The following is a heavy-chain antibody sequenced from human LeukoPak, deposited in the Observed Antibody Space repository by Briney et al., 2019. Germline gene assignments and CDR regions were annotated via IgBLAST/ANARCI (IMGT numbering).Heavy chain of an antibody. CDR2: INPNSGGT. J-gene: IGHJ6*02. V-gene: IGHV1-2*02. D-gene: IGHD5-18*01. CDR1: GYTFTGYY. Sequence: GASVKVSCKASGYTFTGYYMHWVRQAPGQGLEWMGWINPNSGGTNYAQKFQGRVTMTRDTSISTAYMELIRLRSDDTAVYYCARALVPRSYAPRYYYGMDVWGQGTTVTVSS. CDR3: ARALVPRSYAPRYYYGMDV.